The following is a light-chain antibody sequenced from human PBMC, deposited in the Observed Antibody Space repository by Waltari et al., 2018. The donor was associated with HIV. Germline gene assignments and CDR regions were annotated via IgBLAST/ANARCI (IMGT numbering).Light chain of an antibody. J-gene: IGLJ3*02. CDR2: DVT. CDR3: SSYTGSSTWV. CDR1: SSDIGEYNY. Sequence: QSALTQPASVSGSLGQSITISCTGTSSDIGEYNYVSWYQQHPDQAPKLMIFDVTNRPSGVSSRFSGSKSGNTASLTISGLQAEDEADYYCSSYTGSSTWVFGGGTKLTVL. V-gene: IGLV2-14*03.